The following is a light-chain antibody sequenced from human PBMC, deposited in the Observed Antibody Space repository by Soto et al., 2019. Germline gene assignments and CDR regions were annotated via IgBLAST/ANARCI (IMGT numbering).Light chain of an antibody. CDR3: AAWDDSLREV. CDR1: NSNIGAGFD. V-gene: IGLV1-44*01. Sequence: QSVLTQPPSVSGAPGQTVTISCTGSNSNIGAGFDVHWYYQVPGTAPKLLIYNNNQRPSGVPDRFSGSKSGTSASLAISGLQSGDEADYYCAAWDDSLREVFGTGTKLTVL. J-gene: IGLJ1*01. CDR2: NNN.